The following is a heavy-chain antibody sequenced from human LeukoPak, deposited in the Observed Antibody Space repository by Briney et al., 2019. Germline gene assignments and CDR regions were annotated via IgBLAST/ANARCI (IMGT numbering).Heavy chain of an antibody. CDR3: ARHAGYCTGGKCYSFYYFDY. J-gene: IGHJ4*02. CDR1: GYTFTNYW. D-gene: IGHD2-15*01. CDR2: IHPVDSDT. V-gene: IGHV5-51*01. Sequence: GESLKISCKASGYTFTNYWIGWLRHTPGKGLEWMGIIHPVDSDTRYRTSFQGQVTMSVDESTSTAYLHWTSLKASDTAIYYCARHAGYCTGGKCYSFYYFDYWGQGTLVTVSS.